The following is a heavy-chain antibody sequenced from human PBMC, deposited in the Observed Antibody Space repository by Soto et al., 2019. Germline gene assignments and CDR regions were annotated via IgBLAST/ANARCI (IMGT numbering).Heavy chain of an antibody. CDR1: GFTFSTYT. CDR2: ISSSSNYI. J-gene: IGHJ4*02. CDR3: ARGYIAMDY. V-gene: IGHV3-21*01. Sequence: EVQVVDSGGGLVKPGGSLRLSCAASGFTFSTYTMNWVRQAPGKGLEWVSSISSSSNYIYYADSLKGRFTISRDNAKNSLFLQRDSLRAEDTAVYYCARGYIAMDYWGQGTLVTVSS. D-gene: IGHD2-21*01.